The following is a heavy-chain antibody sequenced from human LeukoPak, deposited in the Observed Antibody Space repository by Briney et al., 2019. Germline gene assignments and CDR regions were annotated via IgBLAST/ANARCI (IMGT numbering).Heavy chain of an antibody. CDR3: VKSASSFGANWFDP. J-gene: IGHJ5*02. CDR2: ISSNGDST. CDR1: GFTFSNYA. D-gene: IGHD3-3*01. Sequence: GGSLRLSCSASGFTFSNYAMHWVRQAPGKGLENVSAISSNGDSTYYADSVKGRFIISRDNSKNSPSLQMSSLRPEDTAVYYCVKSASSFGANWFDPWGQGTLVTVSS. V-gene: IGHV3-64D*09.